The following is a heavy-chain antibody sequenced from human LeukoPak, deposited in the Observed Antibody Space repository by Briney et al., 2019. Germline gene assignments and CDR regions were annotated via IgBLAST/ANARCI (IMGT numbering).Heavy chain of an antibody. D-gene: IGHD3-22*01. CDR1: GFTFSTYA. CDR2: ISGSGGGT. Sequence: GGSLRLSCAASGFTFSTYAMSWVRQAPGKGLEWVSLISGSGGGTYYADSVKGRFTISRDNSKNTLLLRMISLRAEDTAVYYCARDRGGPDYYDTSGPDYWGQGTLVTVSS. J-gene: IGHJ4*02. CDR3: ARDRGGPDYYDTSGPDY. V-gene: IGHV3-23*01.